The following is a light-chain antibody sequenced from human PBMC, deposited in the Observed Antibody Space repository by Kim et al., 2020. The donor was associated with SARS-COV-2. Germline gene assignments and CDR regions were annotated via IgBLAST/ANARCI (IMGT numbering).Light chain of an antibody. CDR3: ATWDSSLSVAL. V-gene: IGLV1-51*01. CDR2: DND. CDR1: SSNIGRNY. Sequence: QSVLTQPPSVSAAPGQDVTISCSGSSSNIGRNYVAWYQQLPGTAPKLLIFDNDKRPSGIPARFSGSKSGPSATLAITGLQTGDDADYYCATWDSSLSVALFGGGTQLTVL. J-gene: IGLJ3*02.